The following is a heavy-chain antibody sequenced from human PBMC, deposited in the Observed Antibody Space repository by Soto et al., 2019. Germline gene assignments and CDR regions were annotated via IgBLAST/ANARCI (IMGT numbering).Heavy chain of an antibody. D-gene: IGHD3-22*01. V-gene: IGHV1-18*01. CDR3: ARDHYDSSGYWPQHRYYFDY. J-gene: IGHJ4*02. CDR1: GYTFTSYG. Sequence: GASVKVSCKASGYTFTSYGIIWVRQAPRQGLEWMGWISAYNGNTNYAQKLQGRVTMTTDTSTSTAYMELRSLRSDDTAVYYCARDHYDSSGYWPQHRYYFDYWGQGTLVTVSS. CDR2: ISAYNGNT.